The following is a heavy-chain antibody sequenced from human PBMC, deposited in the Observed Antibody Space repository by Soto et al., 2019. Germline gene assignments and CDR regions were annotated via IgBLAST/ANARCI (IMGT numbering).Heavy chain of an antibody. CDR1: GFTLSGYA. V-gene: IGHV3-64*01. J-gene: IGHJ6*03. D-gene: IGHD6-6*01. Sequence: EVQLAESGGGLAQPGGSLRLSCAASGFTLSGYAMDWVRQAPGKGLEYVSGISSNGVGTYYANSVQGRFTISRDNSKNTVYLQMGSLRPEDMAVYYWARRPRQDFYYMDVWGKGTTVTVSS. CDR3: ARRPRQDFYYMDV. CDR2: ISSNGVGT.